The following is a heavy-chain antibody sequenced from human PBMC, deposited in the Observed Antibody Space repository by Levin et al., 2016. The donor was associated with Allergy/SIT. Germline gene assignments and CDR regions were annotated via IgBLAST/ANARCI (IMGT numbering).Heavy chain of an antibody. CDR2: IYYSGST. V-gene: IGHV4-59*01. D-gene: IGHD3-10*01. CDR1: GGSISSYY. CDR3: ARGKVRGVRFDY. Sequence: SETLSLTCTVSGGSISSYYWSWIRQPPGKGLEWIGYIYYSGSTNYNPSLKSRVTISLDTSKNQFSLKLSSVTAADTAMYYCARGKVRGVRFDYWGQGTLITVSS. J-gene: IGHJ4*02.